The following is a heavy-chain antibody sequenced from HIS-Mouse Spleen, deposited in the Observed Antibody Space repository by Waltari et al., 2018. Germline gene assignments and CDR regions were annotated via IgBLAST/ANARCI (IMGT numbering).Heavy chain of an antibody. J-gene: IGHJ5*02. D-gene: IGHD4-17*01. CDR3: ARDHGDNWFDP. V-gene: IGHV4-39*07. CDR1: GGSISSSSYY. CDR2: IYYSGST. Sequence: QLQLQESGPGLVKPSETLSLTCTVSGGSISSSSYYWGWIRQPPGKGLEWIGSIYYSGSTYYNPSLKSRVTISVDTSKNQFSLKLSSVTAADTAVYYCARDHGDNWFDPWGQGTLVTVSS.